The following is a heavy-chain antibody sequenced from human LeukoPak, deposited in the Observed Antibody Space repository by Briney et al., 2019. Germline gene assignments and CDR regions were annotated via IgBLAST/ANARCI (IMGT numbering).Heavy chain of an antibody. CDR2: IYYSGST. J-gene: IGHJ4*02. D-gene: IGHD6-19*01. Sequence: PSETLSLTCTASGGSISSSSYYWGWIRQPPGKGLEWIGSIYYSGSTYYNPSLKSRVTISVDTPKNQFSLKLSSVTAADTAVYYCARQAGYSSGWSFDYWGQGTLVTVSS. CDR3: ARQAGYSSGWSFDY. V-gene: IGHV4-39*01. CDR1: GGSISSSSYY.